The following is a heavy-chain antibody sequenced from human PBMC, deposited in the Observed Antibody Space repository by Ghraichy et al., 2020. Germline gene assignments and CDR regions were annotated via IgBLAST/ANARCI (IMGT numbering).Heavy chain of an antibody. J-gene: IGHJ3*01. V-gene: IGHV3-30*02. CDR1: GFIFSNNG. D-gene: IGHD7-27*01. Sequence: GGSLRLSCVASGFIFSNNGMHWVRQAPGKGLEWVALMRYDGTNNYYADSVKGRFTVSRDTSTNTLYLHMSSLRPEDTAVYYCGKDYTWAFDFWGQGTMVTVSS. CDR2: MRYDGTNN. CDR3: GKDYTWAFDF.